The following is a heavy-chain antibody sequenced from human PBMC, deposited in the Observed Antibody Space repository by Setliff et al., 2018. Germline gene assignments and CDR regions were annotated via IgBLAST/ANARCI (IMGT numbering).Heavy chain of an antibody. V-gene: IGHV1-18*01. CDR2: ISGHNGNT. CDR3: AKEPAVTMTESIRRSYYDYALDV. J-gene: IGHJ6*02. D-gene: IGHD3-22*01. Sequence: GPVKVSCKASGYTFTYYGISWVRQAPGQGLEWMGWISGHNGNTNYAQKFQGRVTLTTDTSTDTAYMELRGLRFDDTAIYYCAKEPAVTMTESIRRSYYDYALDVWGQGTAVTV. CDR1: GYTFTYYG.